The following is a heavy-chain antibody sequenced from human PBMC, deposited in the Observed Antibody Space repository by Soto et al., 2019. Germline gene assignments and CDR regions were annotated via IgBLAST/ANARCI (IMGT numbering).Heavy chain of an antibody. CDR3: AKPLQQWLLLGFRVDV. J-gene: IGHJ6*02. D-gene: IGHD6-19*01. CDR2: ISGDTATT. CDR1: GFSFSEYS. V-gene: IGHV3-23*01. Sequence: PGGSLRLSCAASGFSFSEYSMTWVRQAPGKGLQWVSSISGDTATTHYADSVKGRFTISRDNSRNTLYLQMNSLRVEDTAIYYCAKPLQQWLLLGFRVDVWGQGTTVTVYS.